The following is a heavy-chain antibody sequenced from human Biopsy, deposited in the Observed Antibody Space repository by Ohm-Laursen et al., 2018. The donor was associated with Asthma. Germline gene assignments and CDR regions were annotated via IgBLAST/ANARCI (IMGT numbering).Heavy chain of an antibody. D-gene: IGHD5/OR15-5a*01. Sequence: SDTLSLTCAVSGASIKTDDHYWSWLRQPPGKGLEWFGFIHYSGSTSYNPYLKVGVTISVDTSKYQFSLKLSSVTAADTAVYYCARASVSASSNWFGPWGQGTLVTVSS. CDR3: ARASVSASSNWFGP. CDR1: GASIKTDDHY. V-gene: IGHV4-30-4*02. J-gene: IGHJ5*02. CDR2: IHYSGST.